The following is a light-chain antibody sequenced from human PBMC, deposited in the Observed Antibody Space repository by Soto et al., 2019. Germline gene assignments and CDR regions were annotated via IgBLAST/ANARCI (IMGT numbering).Light chain of an antibody. Sequence: QSALTQPASVSGSPGQSITISCTGTSSDVGGYNYVSWYQQHPGKAPKLMIYDVSNRPSGVSNRFSGSKSGNTASLTISVLQAEDEADYYCSSYTISSSRVFGGGTKLTVL. CDR3: SSYTISSSRV. V-gene: IGLV2-14*01. J-gene: IGLJ2*01. CDR1: SSDVGGYNY. CDR2: DVS.